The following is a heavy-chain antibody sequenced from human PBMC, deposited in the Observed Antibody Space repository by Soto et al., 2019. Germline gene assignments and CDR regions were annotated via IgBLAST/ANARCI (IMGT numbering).Heavy chain of an antibody. CDR3: ARFRVRYYDSSGPY. D-gene: IGHD3-22*01. CDR1: GGSISSGDYY. V-gene: IGHV4-30-4*01. J-gene: IGHJ4*02. Sequence: SETLSLTCTVSGGSISSGDYYWSWIRQPPGKGLEWIGYIYCSGSTYYNPSLKSRVTISVDTSKNQFSLKLSSVTAADTAVYYCARFRVRYYDSSGPYWGQGTLVTVSS. CDR2: IYCSGST.